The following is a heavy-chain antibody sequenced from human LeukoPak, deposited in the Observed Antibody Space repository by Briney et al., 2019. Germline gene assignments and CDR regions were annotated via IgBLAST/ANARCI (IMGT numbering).Heavy chain of an antibody. V-gene: IGHV3-74*01. J-gene: IGHJ4*02. Sequence: GGSLRLSCAASGFTFSNYWMHWVRQAPGKGLVWVSLINGDGTSTNYADSVKGRFTISRNNAKNTLYLQMNSLRVEDTAVYYCVRGNYFDYWGQGTLVTVSS. CDR2: INGDGTST. CDR1: GFTFSNYW. CDR3: VRGNYFDY.